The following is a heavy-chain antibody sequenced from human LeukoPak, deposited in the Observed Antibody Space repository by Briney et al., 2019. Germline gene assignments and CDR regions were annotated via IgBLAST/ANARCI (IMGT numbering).Heavy chain of an antibody. Sequence: GGSLRLSCAASGFTVSSNYMTWFRQAPGKGLEWVSVIYSGGSTYYADSVKGRFTISRDNSKNTLYLQMNNLRAEDTAVYYCATDLGYCSGGRCLSYYHGMDVWGQGTTVTVSS. CDR2: IYSGGST. CDR1: GFTVSSNY. CDR3: ATDLGYCSGGRCLSYYHGMDV. D-gene: IGHD2-15*01. J-gene: IGHJ6*02. V-gene: IGHV3-66*01.